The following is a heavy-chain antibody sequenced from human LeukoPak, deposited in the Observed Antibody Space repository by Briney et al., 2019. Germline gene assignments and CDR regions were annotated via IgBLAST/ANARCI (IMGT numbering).Heavy chain of an antibody. J-gene: IGHJ4*02. D-gene: IGHD3-10*01. CDR3: ARDKSVLLWFGEGGYFDY. CDR1: GFTFSSYG. V-gene: IGHV3-33*01. Sequence: PGGSLRLSCAASGFTFSSYGMHWVRQAPGKGLEWVAVMWYDGSNKYYADSVKGRFTISRDNSKNTLYLQMNSLRAEDTAVYYCARDKSVLLWFGEGGYFDYWGQGTLVTVSS. CDR2: MWYDGSNK.